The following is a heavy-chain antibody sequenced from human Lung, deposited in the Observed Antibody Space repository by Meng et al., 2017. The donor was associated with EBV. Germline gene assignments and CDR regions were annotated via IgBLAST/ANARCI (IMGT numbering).Heavy chain of an antibody. CDR2: IYYSGST. V-gene: IGHV4-31*03. D-gene: IGHD4-17*01. Sequence: VRLPELAPGLVNPSQAPPLPCTVSGGSISSGGFYWSWIRQHPGKGLEWIGYIYYSGSTYYNPSLRSRVAISIDTSKNQFSLKLTSVTAADTAVYFCARTNYGDYNWFDPWGQGTLVTVSS. J-gene: IGHJ5*02. CDR1: GGSISSGGFY. CDR3: ARTNYGDYNWFDP.